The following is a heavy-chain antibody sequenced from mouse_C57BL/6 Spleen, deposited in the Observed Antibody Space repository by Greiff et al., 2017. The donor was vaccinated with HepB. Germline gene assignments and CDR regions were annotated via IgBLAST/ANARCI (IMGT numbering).Heavy chain of an antibody. CDR1: GFSLTSYG. J-gene: IGHJ4*01. D-gene: IGHD2-5*01. CDR2: IWGGGST. CDR3: AKQWEYSKLYAMDY. Sequence: VQGVESGPGLVAPSQSLSITCTVSGFSLTSYGVDWVRQPPGKGLEWLGVIWGGGSTNYNSALMSRLRSSKDNSKSQVFLKMNSLQTDDTAMYYCAKQWEYSKLYAMDYWGEGTSVTVSS. V-gene: IGHV2-9*01.